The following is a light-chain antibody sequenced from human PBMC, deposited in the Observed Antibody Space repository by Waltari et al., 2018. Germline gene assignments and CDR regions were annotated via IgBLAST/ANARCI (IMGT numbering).Light chain of an antibody. CDR1: RCTIGAGYD. Sequence: QYVLPQPPSVSGAPGQRVTTACTGNRCTIGAGYDVHSYQQLPETAPKLLIYTNNHRPSWVPDRFSGSKSGTSASLAITGLQAEDEAHYHCQSYDNSLSGVVFGGGTKLTVL. J-gene: IGLJ2*01. CDR2: TNN. V-gene: IGLV1-40*01. CDR3: QSYDNSLSGVV.